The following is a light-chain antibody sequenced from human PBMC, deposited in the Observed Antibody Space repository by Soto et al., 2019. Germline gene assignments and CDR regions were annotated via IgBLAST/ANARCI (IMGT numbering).Light chain of an antibody. Sequence: EVVLTQSPATLSVSPGEGVTLSCRASQGIGDTLAWYQQKPGQAPRLLIYGASSRATGIPDRFSGSGSGTDFTLTISRLEPEDFAVYYCQQYGSSPRITFGQGTRLEIK. V-gene: IGKV3-20*01. J-gene: IGKJ5*01. CDR2: GAS. CDR1: QGIGDT. CDR3: QQYGSSPRIT.